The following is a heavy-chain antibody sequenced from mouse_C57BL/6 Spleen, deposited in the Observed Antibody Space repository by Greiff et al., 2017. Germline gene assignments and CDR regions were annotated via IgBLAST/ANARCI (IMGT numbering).Heavy chain of an antibody. D-gene: IGHD1-1*01. CDR1: GYTFTSYC. J-gene: IGHJ3*01. Sequence: VQLLQSGADLVKPGASVKLSCTASGYTFTSYCITWVQQSPGQGLEWIGDIYPGSGSTNYNDKFKSKSTLTVDRYTSTAYMQLSILTSENAAVYYCARWTYGSSPLFAYWGQGTLVTVSA. V-gene: IGHV1-55*01. CDR2: IYPGSGST. CDR3: ARWTYGSSPLFAY.